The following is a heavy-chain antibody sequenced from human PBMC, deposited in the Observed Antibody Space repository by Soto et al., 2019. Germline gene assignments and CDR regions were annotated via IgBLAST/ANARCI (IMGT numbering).Heavy chain of an antibody. Sequence: ASVKVSCKASGYTFTGYYMHWVRQAPGQGLEWMGWINPNSGGTNYAQKFQGRVTMTRDTSISTAYMELSRLRSDDTAMYYCRSSTSCYDDSCVDVWGQGSMVTVSS. D-gene: IGHD2-2*01. CDR2: INPNSGGT. CDR3: RSSTSCYDDSCVDV. CDR1: GYTFTGYY. V-gene: IGHV1-2*02. J-gene: IGHJ6*02.